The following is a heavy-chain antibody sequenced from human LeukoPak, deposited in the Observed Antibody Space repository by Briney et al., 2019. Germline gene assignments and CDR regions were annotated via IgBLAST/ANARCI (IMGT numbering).Heavy chain of an antibody. Sequence: GGSLRLSCAASGFTFSSYSMNWVRQAPGKGLEWVSSISSSSSYIYYADSVKGRFTISRDNAKNSLYLQMNSLRGEDTAVYYCARDRAFYDSSAYYGHFDYWGQGALVTVSS. D-gene: IGHD3-22*01. CDR3: ARDRAFYDSSAYYGHFDY. J-gene: IGHJ4*02. CDR2: ISSSSSYI. V-gene: IGHV3-21*06. CDR1: GFTFSSYS.